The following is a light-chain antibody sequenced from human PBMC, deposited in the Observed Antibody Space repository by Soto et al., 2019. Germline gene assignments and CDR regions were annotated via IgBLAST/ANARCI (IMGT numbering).Light chain of an antibody. V-gene: IGKV3-11*01. J-gene: IGKJ5*01. CDR1: QSVSSS. CDR3: QHRDTWPPVIT. CDR2: DVS. Sequence: ENVLTQSPATLSLSPGERATLSCRASQSVSSSLAWFQQKPGQPPRLLMYDVSNRATGIPARFSGSGSGTDFTLTISSLEPEDFAVYYCQHRDTWPPVITFGQGTRLEIK.